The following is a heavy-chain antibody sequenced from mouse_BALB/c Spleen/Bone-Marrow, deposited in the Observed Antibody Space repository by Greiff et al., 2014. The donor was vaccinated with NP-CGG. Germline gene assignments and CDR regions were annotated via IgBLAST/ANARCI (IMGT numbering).Heavy chain of an antibody. J-gene: IGHJ2*01. CDR1: GFTFSSYG. CDR2: ISSGGSST. Sequence: EVQGVESGGDLVKPGGSLKLSCVASGFTFSSYGMSWVRQTPDKRLEWVATISSGGSSTYYPASVKGRFTISRDNAKSTLYLQMSSLNSEDTAMYYCTRRPLQANSYFDCWGRGTTLTVSS. CDR3: TRRPLQANSYFDC. D-gene: IGHD3-2*02. V-gene: IGHV5-6*01.